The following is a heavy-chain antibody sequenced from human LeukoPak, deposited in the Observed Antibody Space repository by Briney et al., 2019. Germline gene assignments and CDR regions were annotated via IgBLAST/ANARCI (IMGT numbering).Heavy chain of an antibody. CDR2: INHSGST. CDR3: ARTIAPAGTYYVDY. Sequence: PSETLSLTCAVYGGSFSGYYWSWIRQPPGKGLEWIGEINHSGSTNYNPSLKSRVTISVDTSKNQFSLKLSSVTAADTAVYYCARTIAPAGTYYVDYWDQGTLITVAS. J-gene: IGHJ4*02. D-gene: IGHD6-13*01. CDR1: GGSFSGYY. V-gene: IGHV4-34*01.